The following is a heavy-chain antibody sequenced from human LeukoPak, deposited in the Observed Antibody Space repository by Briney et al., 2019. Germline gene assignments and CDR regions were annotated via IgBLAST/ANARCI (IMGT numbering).Heavy chain of an antibody. J-gene: IGHJ6*02. V-gene: IGHV3-7*01. CDR3: VVAATGRGGLDV. D-gene: IGHD6-13*01. CDR1: GFTFSSYW. Sequence: GSLRLSCVASGFTFSSYWMSWVRQAPGKGLEGVANIKYDGSEKYYVDSVKGRFTISRDDAKNSLYLQMNSLRAEDTAVYYCVVAATGRGGLDVWGQGTTVTVSS. CDR2: IKYDGSEK.